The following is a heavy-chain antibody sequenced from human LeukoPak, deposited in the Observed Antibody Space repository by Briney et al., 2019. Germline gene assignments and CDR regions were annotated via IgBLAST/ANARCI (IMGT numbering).Heavy chain of an antibody. J-gene: IGHJ4*02. CDR2: ISGSGVST. CDR3: AKIVVSGGYYYFGY. V-gene: IGHV3-23*01. Sequence: GGSLRLSCAASGFTFSSYALTWVRQAPGKGLEWVSSISGSGVSTYYADSVKGRFTISRDNSKNTLYLQMNSLRAGDTALYYCAKIVVSGGYYYFGYWGQGTLVT. D-gene: IGHD3-22*01. CDR1: GFTFSSYA.